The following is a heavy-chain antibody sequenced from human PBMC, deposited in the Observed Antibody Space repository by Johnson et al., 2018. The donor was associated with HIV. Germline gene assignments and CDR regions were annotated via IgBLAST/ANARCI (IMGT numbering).Heavy chain of an antibody. CDR2: ISYDGSNK. CDR3: ARGKDMAGTGAFDI. J-gene: IGHJ3*02. D-gene: IGHD6-19*01. Sequence: QVQLVESGGGLVQPGGSLRLSCAASGFTFSSYAIHWVHQAPGKGLEWVAAISYDGSNKYYADSVKGRFTISRDNSKTTLYLQMNSLRAGDTAVYFCARGKDMAGTGAFDIWGQGTMVTVSS. V-gene: IGHV3-30*04. CDR1: GFTFSSYA.